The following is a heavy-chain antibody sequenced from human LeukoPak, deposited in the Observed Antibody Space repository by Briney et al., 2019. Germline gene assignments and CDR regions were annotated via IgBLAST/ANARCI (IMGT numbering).Heavy chain of an antibody. J-gene: IGHJ4*02. V-gene: IGHV3-30*18. CDR3: AKDHMGYCSSTSCPPGY. Sequence: PGKSLRLSCAASGFAFNSYGMHWVRQAPGKGLEWVAVISYDGSNKYYADSVKGRFTISRDNSKNTLYLQMNSLRAEDTAVYYCAKDHMGYCSSTSCPPGYWGQGTLVTVSS. D-gene: IGHD2-2*01. CDR2: ISYDGSNK. CDR1: GFAFNSYG.